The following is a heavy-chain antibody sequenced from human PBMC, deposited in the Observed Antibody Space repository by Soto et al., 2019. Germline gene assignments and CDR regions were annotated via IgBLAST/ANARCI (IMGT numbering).Heavy chain of an antibody. CDR3: ARDGGASTFDFDS. D-gene: IGHD3-16*01. J-gene: IGHJ4*02. V-gene: IGHV3-11*04. CDR1: GFSFRDQG. CDR2: ITGSGVT. Sequence: GGSLRLSCAASGFSFRDQGLNWIRQAPGKGLEWISYITGSGVTMYADSVKGRFTISRDNAKNSLYLQMDSLRAEDTAVYYCARDGGASTFDFDSWGQGTLVTVSS.